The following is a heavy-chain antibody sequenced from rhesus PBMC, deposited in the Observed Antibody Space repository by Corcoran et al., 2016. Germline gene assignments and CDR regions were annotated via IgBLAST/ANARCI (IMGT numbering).Heavy chain of an antibody. CDR3: ARRGFSGRRNSFDY. CDR2: IYWDDDK. V-gene: IGHV2-174*01. Sequence: QVTLKESGPALVKPTQTLTLTCTFSGFSLTTSGMGVGWIRQPPGKALEWLALIYWDDDKRYISTQKSRLTITKATTKNQVVLTMTNMDPVDAATYYCARRGFSGRRNSFDYWGQGVLVTVSS. J-gene: IGHJ4*01. CDR1: GFSLTTSGMG. D-gene: IGHD6-25*01.